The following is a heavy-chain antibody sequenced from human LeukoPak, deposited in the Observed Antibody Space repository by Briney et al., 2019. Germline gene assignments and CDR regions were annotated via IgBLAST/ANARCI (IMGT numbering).Heavy chain of an antibody. Sequence: PGGSLRLSCTASGFTFSSYDMNWVRQAPGKGLERVSHISGAGGTIYYADSVKGRFTISRDNAKHSLYLQMNSLRAEDTAIYYCVSRPYSSSWYFDSWGQGTLVTVSS. V-gene: IGHV3-48*03. CDR1: GFTFSSYD. CDR2: ISGAGGTI. J-gene: IGHJ4*02. CDR3: VSRPYSSSWYFDS. D-gene: IGHD6-13*01.